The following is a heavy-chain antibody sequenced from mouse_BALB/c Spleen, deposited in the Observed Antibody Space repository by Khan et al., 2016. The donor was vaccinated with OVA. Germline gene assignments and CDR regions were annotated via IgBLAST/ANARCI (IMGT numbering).Heavy chain of an antibody. Sequence: MQLEEPGAELVKPGASVKLSCTASGYNIKDTYMHWVKQRPEQGLEWIGRIDPANGNTEYDPKFQGKATITADTLSNTAYLQLSSLTSEDTAVYYCARWPRGYWGQGTTLTVSS. CDR2: IDPANGNT. V-gene: IGHV14-3*02. J-gene: IGHJ2*01. CDR3: ARWPRGY. CDR1: GYNIKDTY.